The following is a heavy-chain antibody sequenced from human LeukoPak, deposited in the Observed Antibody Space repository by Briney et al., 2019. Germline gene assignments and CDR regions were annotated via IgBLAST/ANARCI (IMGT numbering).Heavy chain of an antibody. Sequence: VASVKVSCKASGYTFTRYAINWLRQAPGQGLEWMGWINTNTGNPTYAQGFTGRFVFSLDTSVSTAYLQISSLKAEDTAVYYCARGYYDFWSGYSPLDYWGQGTLVTVSS. V-gene: IGHV7-4-1*02. CDR2: INTNTGNP. CDR1: GYTFTRYA. CDR3: ARGYYDFWSGYSPLDY. J-gene: IGHJ4*02. D-gene: IGHD3-3*01.